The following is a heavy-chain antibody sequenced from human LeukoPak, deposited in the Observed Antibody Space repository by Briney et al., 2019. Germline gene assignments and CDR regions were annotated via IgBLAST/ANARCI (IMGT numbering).Heavy chain of an antibody. J-gene: IGHJ4*02. D-gene: IGHD6-19*01. CDR3: ARVYILSGWYYFDY. CDR1: GGSISSSNR. V-gene: IGHV4-4*02. CDR2: IYHSGST. Sequence: SETLSLTCAVSGGSISSSNRWCWGRQPPGKGLEWSGEIYHSGSTNYNPSLKSRVTISVDKSKNHFSLKLSSVTAADTAVYYCARVYILSGWYYFDYWGQGTLVTVSS.